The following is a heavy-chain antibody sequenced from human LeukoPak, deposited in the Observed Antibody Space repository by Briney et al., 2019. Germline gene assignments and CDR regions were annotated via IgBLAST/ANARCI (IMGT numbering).Heavy chain of an antibody. CDR2: IYYSVST. Sequence: PSETLSLTCTVSGGSISSSSYYWGWIRQPPGKGLEWIGSIYYSVSTYYNPSLKSRVTISVDTSKNQFSLKLSSVTAADTAVYYCARREMATISVDYWGQGTLVTVSS. CDR1: GGSISSSSYY. J-gene: IGHJ4*02. V-gene: IGHV4-39*01. CDR3: ARREMATISVDY. D-gene: IGHD5-24*01.